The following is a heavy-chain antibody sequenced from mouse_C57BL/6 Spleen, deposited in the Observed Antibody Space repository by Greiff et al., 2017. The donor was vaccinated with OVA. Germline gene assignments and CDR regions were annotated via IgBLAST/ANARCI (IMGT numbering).Heavy chain of an antibody. CDR1: GYTFTSYW. J-gene: IGHJ3*01. D-gene: IGHD2-2*01. CDR2: IDPSDSYT. Sequence: QVQLQQPGAELVRPGTSVKLSCKASGYTFTSYWMHWVKQRPGQGLEWIGVIDPSDSYTNYNQKFKGKATLTVDTSSSTAYMQLSSLTSEDSAVYYCARRGVYYGYAYWGQGTQVTVSA. V-gene: IGHV1-59*01. CDR3: ARRGVYYGYAY.